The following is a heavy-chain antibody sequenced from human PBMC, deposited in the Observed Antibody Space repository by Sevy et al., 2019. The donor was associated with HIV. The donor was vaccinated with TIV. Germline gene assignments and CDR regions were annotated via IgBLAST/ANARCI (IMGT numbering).Heavy chain of an antibody. D-gene: IGHD2-15*01. Sequence: ASVKVSCKASGGTFSSYGIRWVRQAPGQGLEWMGGIIPILGTVNYAQKFQGRVTITADESTKTAYMVLSSMRAEDAALYYCARGGGNGWYYFDYWGQETLVTVSS. V-gene: IGHV1-69*13. CDR1: GGTFSSYG. J-gene: IGHJ4*02. CDR2: IIPILGTV. CDR3: ARGGGNGWYYFDY.